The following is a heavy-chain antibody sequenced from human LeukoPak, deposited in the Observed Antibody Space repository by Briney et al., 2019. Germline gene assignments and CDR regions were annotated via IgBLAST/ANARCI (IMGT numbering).Heavy chain of an antibody. D-gene: IGHD4-17*01. CDR3: ARAVGGDPYYFDS. CDR2: VSAYNGNT. J-gene: IGHJ4*02. V-gene: IGHV1-18*01. CDR1: GYTFTSYG. Sequence: ASVKVSCKASGYTFTSYGISWVRQAPGQGLEWMGWVSAYNGNTNYAQKLQDRVTLTTDTSTSTAYMELRSLRSDDTAVYYCARAVGGDPYYFDSWGQGTLVTVSS.